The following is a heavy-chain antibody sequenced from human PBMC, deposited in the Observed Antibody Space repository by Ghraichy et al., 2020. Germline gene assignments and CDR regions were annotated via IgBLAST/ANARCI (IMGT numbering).Heavy chain of an antibody. V-gene: IGHV4-34*01. CDR1: GGSFSGYY. J-gene: IGHJ6*02. CDR2: INHRGST. D-gene: IGHD3-16*02. Sequence: SETLSLTCAVYGGSFSGYYWSWIRQPPGKGLEWIGEINHRGSTNYNPSLKSRVTISVDTSKNQFSLKLSSVTAADTAVYYCARATIMITFGGVIVNSHYYYGMDVWGQGTTVTVSS. CDR3: ARATIMITFGGVIVNSHYYYGMDV.